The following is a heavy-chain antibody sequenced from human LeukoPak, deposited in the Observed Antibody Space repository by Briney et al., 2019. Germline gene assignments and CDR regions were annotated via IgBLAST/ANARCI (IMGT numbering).Heavy chain of an antibody. J-gene: IGHJ4*02. CDR3: ARESRGGSSWYVDY. D-gene: IGHD6-13*01. CDR2: IYYSGST. Sequence: SETLSLTCTVSGGSISSSSYYWSWIRQPPGKGLEWIGYIYYSGSTNYNPSLKSRVTISVDTSKNQFSLKLSSVTAADTAVYYCARESRGGSSWYVDYWGQGTLVTVSS. V-gene: IGHV4-61*01. CDR1: GGSISSSSYY.